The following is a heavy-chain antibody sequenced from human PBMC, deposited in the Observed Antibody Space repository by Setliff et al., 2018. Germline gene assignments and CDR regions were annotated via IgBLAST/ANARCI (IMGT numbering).Heavy chain of an antibody. CDR1: GGTFSSYA. CDR3: ASQGKLELRRWWFDP. CDR2: IIPIFGTA. Sequence: SVKVSCKASGGTFSSYAISWVRQAPGQGLEWMGRIIPIFGTANYAQKFQGRVTITADKSTSTAYMELSSLRSEDTAVYYCASQGKLELRRWWFDPWGQGTLVTVS. D-gene: IGHD1-7*01. J-gene: IGHJ5*02. V-gene: IGHV1-69*06.